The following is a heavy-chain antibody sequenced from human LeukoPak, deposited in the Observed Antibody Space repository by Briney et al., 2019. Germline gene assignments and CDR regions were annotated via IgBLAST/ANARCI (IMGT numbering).Heavy chain of an antibody. V-gene: IGHV3-73*01. CDR1: GFTFSSYW. CDR3: ARQESGVVRAALLP. J-gene: IGHJ5*02. CDR2: ISSKANSYAK. D-gene: IGHD2-2*01. Sequence: GGSLRLSCTASGFTFSSYWMSWVRQASGKRLDWVGRISSKANSYAKEYAASVKGRFTISRDDSKNTAYLQMNSLKTEDPAVYYCARQESGVVRAALLPWGQGTLVTVSS.